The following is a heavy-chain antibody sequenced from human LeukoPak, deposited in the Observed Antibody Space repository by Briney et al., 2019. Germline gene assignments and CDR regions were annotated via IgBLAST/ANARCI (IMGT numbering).Heavy chain of an antibody. CDR3: ATALRFLEWNR. CDR2: ISGSGGST. D-gene: IGHD3-3*01. CDR1: GFTFSSYG. Sequence: GGSLRLSCAASGFTFSSYGMHWVRQAPGKGLEWVSAISGSGGSTYYADPVKGRFTISRDNSKNTLYLQMNSLRAEDTAVYYCATALRFLEWNRGGQGTLVTVSS. J-gene: IGHJ4*02. V-gene: IGHV3-23*01.